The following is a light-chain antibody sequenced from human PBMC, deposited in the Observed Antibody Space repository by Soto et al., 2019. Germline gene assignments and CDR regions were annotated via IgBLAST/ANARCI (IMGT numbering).Light chain of an antibody. CDR1: QSVSGS. CDR3: QQRSNWPPIT. CDR2: DAS. J-gene: IGKJ5*01. Sequence: EVVLTQSPGTLSLSPGERATLSCRASQSVSGSRLAWYQQKPGQAPRLLIYDASNRATGIPARFSGSGSGTDFTLTISSLEPEDFAVYYCQQRSNWPPITFGQGTRLEI. V-gene: IGKV3-11*01.